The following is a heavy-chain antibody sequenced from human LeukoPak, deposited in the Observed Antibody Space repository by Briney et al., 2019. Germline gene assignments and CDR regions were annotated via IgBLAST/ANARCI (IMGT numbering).Heavy chain of an antibody. J-gene: IGHJ3*02. CDR3: ARSHRGTNSLSFDI. CDR1: GFTLSSRY. Sequence: PGGSLRLSCAASGFTLSSRYMSWVRQAPGKGLEWVSVLCSGGSTYYADSVTGRFSISRDNSKNTLYLQMNSLRAEDAAVYYCARSHRGTNSLSFDIWGQGTKVTVTS. V-gene: IGHV3-53*01. CDR2: LCSGGST. D-gene: IGHD1-26*01.